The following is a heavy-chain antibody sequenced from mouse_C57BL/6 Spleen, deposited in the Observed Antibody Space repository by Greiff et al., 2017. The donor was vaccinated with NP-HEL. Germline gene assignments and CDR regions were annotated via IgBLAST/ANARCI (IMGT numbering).Heavy chain of an antibody. CDR2: IDPENGDT. V-gene: IGHV14-4*01. CDR1: GFNIKDDY. J-gene: IGHJ2*01. Sequence: EVQLQQSGAELVRPGASVKLSCTASGFNIKDDYMHWVKQRPEQGLEWIGWIDPENGDTEYASKFQGKATITADTSSNNAYLQLSSLTSEDTAVYYCTRGYGSSLFFDYWGQGTTLTVSS. CDR3: TRGYGSSLFFDY. D-gene: IGHD1-1*01.